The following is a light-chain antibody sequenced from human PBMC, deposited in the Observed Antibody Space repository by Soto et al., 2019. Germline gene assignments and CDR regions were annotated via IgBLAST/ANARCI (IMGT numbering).Light chain of an antibody. Sequence: AIQLTQFPSSLSASVGDRINITCRASRYIRYDLSWYQQKPGKVPEVLIYAASNLQDGVPSRFRGSGYGTDFTLTISSLLPEDCATYYCQQYNTYSAFGQGTKVEIK. CDR2: AAS. CDR1: RYIRYD. J-gene: IGKJ1*01. V-gene: IGKV1-6*01. CDR3: QQYNTYSA.